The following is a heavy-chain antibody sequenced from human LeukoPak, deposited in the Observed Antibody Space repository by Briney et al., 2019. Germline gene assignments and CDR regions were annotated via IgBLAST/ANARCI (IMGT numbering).Heavy chain of an antibody. D-gene: IGHD3-3*02. CDR1: GGSISSYY. Sequence: PSETLSLTCTVSGGSISSYYWSWIRQPPGKGLEWIGYIYYSGSTNYNPSLKSRVTISVDTSKNQFSLKLSSVTAADTAVYYCVRRYIFGVVFDIWGQGTMVTVSS. J-gene: IGHJ3*02. CDR3: VRRYIFGVVFDI. V-gene: IGHV4-59*08. CDR2: IYYSGST.